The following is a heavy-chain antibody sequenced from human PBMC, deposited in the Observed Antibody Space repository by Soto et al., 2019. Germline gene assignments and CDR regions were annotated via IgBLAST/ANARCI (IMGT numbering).Heavy chain of an antibody. CDR3: ARAFSGSYYSTH. CDR1: GYTFTSYA. Sequence: ASVKVSCKASGYTFTSYAMHWVRQAPGQRLEWMGWINAGNGNTKYSQKFQGRVTITRDTSASTAYMELSSLRSEDTAVYYCARAFSGSYYSTHWGQGTLVTVPS. J-gene: IGHJ4*02. V-gene: IGHV1-3*01. D-gene: IGHD1-26*01. CDR2: INAGNGNT.